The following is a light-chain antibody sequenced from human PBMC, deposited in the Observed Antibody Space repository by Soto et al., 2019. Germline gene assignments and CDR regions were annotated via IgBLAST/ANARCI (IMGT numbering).Light chain of an antibody. CDR3: QQRSDWLA. Sequence: DILMTQSPSTLSASVGDRVTITCRASESISRWLAWYQQKPGQAPKLLIHRASTLATGVPSRISGSGSGTDFTLTISNLQPDDFATYYCQQRSDWLAFGGGTKVDIK. J-gene: IGKJ4*01. CDR2: RAS. CDR1: ESISRW. V-gene: IGKV1-5*03.